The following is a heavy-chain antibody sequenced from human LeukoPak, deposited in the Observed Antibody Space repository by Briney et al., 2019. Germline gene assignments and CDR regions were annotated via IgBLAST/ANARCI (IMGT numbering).Heavy chain of an antibody. V-gene: IGHV3-7*01. CDR1: GISFSSYW. Sequence: GGSLRLSCVASGISFSSYWMAWVRQAPGKGLEWVANIKYDGTHKFYAGSVKGRFTISRDNAKNSLFLEMNSLRADDTAVYFCASSHDSSGNDWGQGTLVTVSS. J-gene: IGHJ4*02. CDR3: ASSHDSSGND. D-gene: IGHD3-22*01. CDR2: IKYDGTHK.